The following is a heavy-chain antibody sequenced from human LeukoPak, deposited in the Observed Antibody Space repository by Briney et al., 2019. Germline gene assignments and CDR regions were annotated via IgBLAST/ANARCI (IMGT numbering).Heavy chain of an antibody. CDR3: AKSTGRYSYDAPGDY. D-gene: IGHD5-18*01. Sequence: GGSLRLSCAASGFTFSSYAMSWARQAPGKGLEWVSVISGSGISTYYGDSMKGRFTISRDSSKNTLYLQMNGLGAEDTAVYYCAKSTGRYSYDAPGDYWGQGTLVTVSS. V-gene: IGHV3-23*01. J-gene: IGHJ4*02. CDR1: GFTFSSYA. CDR2: ISGSGIST.